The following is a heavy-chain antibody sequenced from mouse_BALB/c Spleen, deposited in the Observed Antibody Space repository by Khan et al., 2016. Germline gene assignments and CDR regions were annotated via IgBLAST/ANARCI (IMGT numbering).Heavy chain of an antibody. CDR3: AIDDKDYDAWFAS. CDR2: IWPGGST. V-gene: IGHV2-9*02. J-gene: IGHJ3*01. D-gene: IGHD2-4*01. CDR1: GFSLTNSG. Sequence: QVQLKQSGPGLVAPSQSLSITCTVSGFSLTNSGLHWIRQPPGKGLEWLGVIWPGGSTDYNSALMSRLSITTDDSQYQVVLTMISLETEDSTMYYCAIDDKDYDAWFASWGQGTLVIVSA.